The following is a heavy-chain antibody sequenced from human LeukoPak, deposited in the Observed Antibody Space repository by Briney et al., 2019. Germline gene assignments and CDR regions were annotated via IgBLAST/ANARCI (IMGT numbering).Heavy chain of an antibody. Sequence: GGSLRLSCAASGFTFSSYGMSWVRQAPGKGLEGVSAISGSGGSTYYADSVKGRFTISRDNSKNTLYLQMNSLRAEDTAVYYCAKDLGYCSSTSCYGVDYWGQGTLVTVSS. CDR1: GFTFSSYG. J-gene: IGHJ4*02. V-gene: IGHV3-23*01. D-gene: IGHD2-2*01. CDR3: AKDLGYCSSTSCYGVDY. CDR2: ISGSGGST.